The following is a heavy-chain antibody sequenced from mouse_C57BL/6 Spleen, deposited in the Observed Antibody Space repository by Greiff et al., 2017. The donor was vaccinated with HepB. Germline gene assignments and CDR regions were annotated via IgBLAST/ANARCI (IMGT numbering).Heavy chain of an antibody. CDR3: AREGYDYDGNYFDY. CDR1: GFTFSSYA. V-gene: IGHV5-4*01. CDR2: ISDGGSYT. Sequence: DVHLVESGGGLVKPGGSLKLSCAASGFTFSSYAMSWVRQTPEKRLEWVATISDGGSYTYYPDNVKGRFTISRDNAKNNLYLQMSHLKSEDTAMYYCAREGYDYDGNYFDYWGQGTTLTVSS. D-gene: IGHD2-4*01. J-gene: IGHJ2*01.